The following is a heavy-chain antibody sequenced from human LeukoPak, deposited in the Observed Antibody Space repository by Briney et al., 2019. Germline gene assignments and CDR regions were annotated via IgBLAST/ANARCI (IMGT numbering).Heavy chain of an antibody. J-gene: IGHJ4*02. CDR1: GFTFITYA. CDR3: AKGTVIVVLDAY. D-gene: IGHD3-22*01. V-gene: IGHV3-23*01. Sequence: GGSLRLSCAASGFTFITYAMSWVRQAPGKGLEWVSGISGGSGASRYYAESVRGRFTISRDNSKNTLYLQMNSLRAEDTAVHYCAKGTVIVVLDAYWGQGTLVTVSS. CDR2: ISGGSGASR.